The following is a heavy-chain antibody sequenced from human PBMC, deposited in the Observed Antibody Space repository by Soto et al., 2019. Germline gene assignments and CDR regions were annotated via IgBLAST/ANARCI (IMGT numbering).Heavy chain of an antibody. Sequence: QVQLVESGGGVVQPGRSLRLSCAASGFTFSSYAMHWVRQAPGKGLEWVAVISYDGSNKYYADSVKGRFPISRDNSKNTLYLQMNSLSAEDTAVYYCARDTLNPSWGQGTLVTVSS. V-gene: IGHV3-30-3*01. J-gene: IGHJ4*02. CDR3: ARDTLNPS. CDR2: ISYDGSNK. CDR1: GFTFSSYA.